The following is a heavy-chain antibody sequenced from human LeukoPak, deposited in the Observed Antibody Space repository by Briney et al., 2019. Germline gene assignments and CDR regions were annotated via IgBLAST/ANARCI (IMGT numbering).Heavy chain of an antibody. V-gene: IGHV3-23*01. Sequence: GGSLRLSCAASGFTFSSYAMSWVRQAPGKGLEWVSAISGSGGSTYYADSVKGWFTISRDNSKNTLYLQMNSLRAEDTAVYYCSYDSSGYYWGIGDYSDYWGQGTLVTVSS. D-gene: IGHD3-22*01. CDR3: SYDSSGYYWGIGDYSDY. CDR2: ISGSGGST. CDR1: GFTFSSYA. J-gene: IGHJ4*02.